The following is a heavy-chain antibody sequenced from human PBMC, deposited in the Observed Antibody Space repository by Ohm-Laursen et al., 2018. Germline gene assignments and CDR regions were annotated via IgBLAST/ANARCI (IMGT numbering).Heavy chain of an antibody. V-gene: IGHV3-21*01. CDR2: INFSGRYI. Sequence: GSLRLSCTASGFTFTTYTMNWLRQAPGKGLEWVSSINFSGRYIYYADSVKGRFTISRDNAKKSLFLQMNSLRVEDTAVYYCARPYCGGNCSDPIDSWGQATLVTVSS. CDR3: ARPYCGGNCSDPIDS. CDR1: GFTFTTYT. D-gene: IGHD2-21*02. J-gene: IGHJ4*02.